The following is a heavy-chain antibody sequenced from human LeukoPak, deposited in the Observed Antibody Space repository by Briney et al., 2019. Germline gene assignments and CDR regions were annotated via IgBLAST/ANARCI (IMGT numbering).Heavy chain of an antibody. CDR3: ARGSWGNLTTYYFDY. D-gene: IGHD1-1*01. Sequence: SETLSLTCAVYGGSFSGYYWSWIRQPPGKGLEWIGEINHSGSTNYNPSLKSRVTISVGTSKNQFSLKLSSVTAADTAVYYCARGSWGNLTTYYFDYWGQGTLVTVSS. CDR2: INHSGST. V-gene: IGHV4-34*01. CDR1: GGSFSGYY. J-gene: IGHJ4*02.